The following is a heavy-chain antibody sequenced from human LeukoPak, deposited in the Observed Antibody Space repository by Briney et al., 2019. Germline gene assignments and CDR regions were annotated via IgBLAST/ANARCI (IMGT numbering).Heavy chain of an antibody. V-gene: IGHV3-30*03. CDR3: ARRGDYHYFDC. CDR1: GFTFSSYG. D-gene: IGHD4-17*01. CDR2: ISNDGSNK. Sequence: GGSLRLSCAASGFTFSSYGMHWVRQAPGKGLEWVAVISNDGSNKYYADSVKGRFTISRDNSENTLYLQMNSLRAEDTAVYYCARRGDYHYFDCWGQGTLVTVSS. J-gene: IGHJ4*02.